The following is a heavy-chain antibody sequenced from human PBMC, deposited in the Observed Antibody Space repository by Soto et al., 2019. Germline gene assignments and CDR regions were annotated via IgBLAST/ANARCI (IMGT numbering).Heavy chain of an antibody. D-gene: IGHD2-2*01. CDR1: GFTFSSYS. J-gene: IGHJ6*02. CDR3: ARGGCSSTSCYPVYYYYYGMDV. V-gene: IGHV3-21*01. CDR2: ISSSSSYI. Sequence: PGGSLRLSCAASGFTFSSYSMNWVRQAPGKGLEWVSSISSSSSYIYYADSVKGRFTISRDNAKNSLYLQMNSLRAEDTAVYYCARGGCSSTSCYPVYYYYYGMDVWGQGTTVTVSS.